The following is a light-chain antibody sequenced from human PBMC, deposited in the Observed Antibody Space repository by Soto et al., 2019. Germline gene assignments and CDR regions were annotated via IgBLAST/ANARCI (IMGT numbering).Light chain of an antibody. CDR1: HIGSKS. CDR3: HSYRSGSPV. V-gene: IGLV3-21*02. Sequence: SYELTQAPSVSVAPGQTANITCGGNHIGSKSVHWYQQKPGQAPILVVQDDRDRPSGIPERLSGSKSGNTASLTISGLQAEDEADYYCHSYRSGSPVFGGGTKLTVL. J-gene: IGLJ3*02. CDR2: DDR.